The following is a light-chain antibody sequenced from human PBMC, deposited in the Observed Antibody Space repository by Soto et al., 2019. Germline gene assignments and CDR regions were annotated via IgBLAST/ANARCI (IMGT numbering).Light chain of an antibody. CDR2: DVN. V-gene: IGLV2-8*01. CDR3: RSYAGRSWNV. Sequence: QSALTQPPSASGSPGQSVTISCTGTNSDVGGYNYVSWYQQYPGKAPKLIIYDVNERPSGVPDRFSGSKSGNTASLTVSGVPNADDDDYYCRSYAGRSWNVFGTGTKVTVL. CDR1: NSDVGGYNY. J-gene: IGLJ1*01.